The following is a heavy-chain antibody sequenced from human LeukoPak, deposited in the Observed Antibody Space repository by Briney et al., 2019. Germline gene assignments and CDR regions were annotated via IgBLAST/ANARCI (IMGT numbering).Heavy chain of an antibody. CDR1: GSSISSGGYY. Sequence: PSQTLSLTCTVTGSSISSGGYYLSWIRQHPGKGLEWIGYIYYSGSTYYNPSLKSRVTISVDTSKNQFSLKLSSVTAADTAVYYCVATLEAFDIWGQGTMVTVSS. J-gene: IGHJ3*02. V-gene: IGHV4-31*03. CDR3: VATLEAFDI. CDR2: IYYSGST.